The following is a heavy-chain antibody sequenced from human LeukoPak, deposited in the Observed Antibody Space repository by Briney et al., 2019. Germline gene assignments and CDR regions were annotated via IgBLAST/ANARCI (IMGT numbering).Heavy chain of an antibody. Sequence: TSGGSLRLSCAASGFTFSSYNMIWVRQAPGKGLEWVSSISSSSSYIYYADSLKGRFTISRDNAKNSLFLQMNSLRAEDTAVYYCARNLNSWFDPWGQGTLVTVSS. J-gene: IGHJ5*02. CDR3: ARNLNSWFDP. D-gene: IGHD3-9*01. CDR2: ISSSSSYI. CDR1: GFTFSSYN. V-gene: IGHV3-21*01.